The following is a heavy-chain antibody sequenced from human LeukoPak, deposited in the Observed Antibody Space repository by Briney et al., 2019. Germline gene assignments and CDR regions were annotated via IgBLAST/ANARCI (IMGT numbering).Heavy chain of an antibody. Sequence: PGRSLRLSCAASGFTFSTYTMNWVRQAPGKGLEWVSSISSSSSYIYYADSVKGRFTISRDNAKNSLYLQMNSLRAEDTAVYYCAGDLGQPYYFDYWGQGTLVTVSS. J-gene: IGHJ4*02. CDR3: AGDLGQPYYFDY. V-gene: IGHV3-21*01. D-gene: IGHD3-16*01. CDR1: GFTFSTYT. CDR2: ISSSSSYI.